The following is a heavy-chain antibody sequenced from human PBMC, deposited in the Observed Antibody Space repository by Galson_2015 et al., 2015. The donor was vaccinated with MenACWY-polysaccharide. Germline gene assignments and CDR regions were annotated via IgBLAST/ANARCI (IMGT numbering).Heavy chain of an antibody. CDR1: GFTFSNYW. CDR2: IKKDGSEK. Sequence: SLRLSCAASGFTFSNYWMTWVRQAPGKGLEWVANIKKDGSEKYYVDSVKGRFTISRDKALYLQMNSLRAEDTAVYFCARGHYGMDVWGQGTTVTVSS. J-gene: IGHJ6*02. CDR3: ARGHYGMDV. V-gene: IGHV3-7*01.